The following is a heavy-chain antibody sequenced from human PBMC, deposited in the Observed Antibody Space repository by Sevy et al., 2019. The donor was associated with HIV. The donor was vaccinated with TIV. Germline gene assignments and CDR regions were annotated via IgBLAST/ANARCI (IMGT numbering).Heavy chain of an antibody. CDR3: AKEGAYSYTTYFDY. CDR1: GFSFSGYD. CDR2: ISFDGSNK. Sequence: GGSLRLSCAASGFSFSGYDIHWVRQAPGKGLEWVAVISFDGSNKYYADSVKGRFAISRDNSKNTLFLQMNSLRAEDTAVYYCAKEGAYSYTTYFDYWGQGTVVTVSS. D-gene: IGHD1-26*01. J-gene: IGHJ4*02. V-gene: IGHV3-30*18.